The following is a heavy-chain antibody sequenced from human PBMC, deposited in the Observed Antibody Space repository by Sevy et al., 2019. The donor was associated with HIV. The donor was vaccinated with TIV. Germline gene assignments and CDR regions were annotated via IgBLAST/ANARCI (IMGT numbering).Heavy chain of an antibody. CDR3: VKVRWKNTALGSTGYMDV. CDR2: ISYDGSNK. CDR1: GFTFSSYG. J-gene: IGHJ6*03. D-gene: IGHD5-18*01. Sequence: GGSLRLSCAASGFTFSSYGMHWVRQAPGKGLEWVAVISYDGSNKYYADSVKGRFTISRDNSKNTLYLQMNSLRAEDTVVFYCVKVRWKNTALGSTGYMDVWGKGTTVTVSS. V-gene: IGHV3-30*18.